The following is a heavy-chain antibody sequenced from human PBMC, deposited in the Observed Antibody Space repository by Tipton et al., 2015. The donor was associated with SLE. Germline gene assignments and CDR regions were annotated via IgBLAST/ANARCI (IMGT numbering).Heavy chain of an antibody. CDR1: GGSLSSGGHY. Sequence: TLSLTCTVSGGSLSSGGHYWSWIRQHPGKGLEWIGYIYFTGRTYYNPSLKSRLTISLDTSKNQFSLKMSSVTAADTAVYYCARVKDYHLWVDPWGQGTLVTVSS. CDR2: IYFTGRT. V-gene: IGHV4-31*03. D-gene: IGHD4-11*01. J-gene: IGHJ5*02. CDR3: ARVKDYHLWVDP.